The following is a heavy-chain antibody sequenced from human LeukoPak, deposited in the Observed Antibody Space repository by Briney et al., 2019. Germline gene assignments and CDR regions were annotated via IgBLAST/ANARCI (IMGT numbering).Heavy chain of an antibody. CDR3: ARDPSNPYSSGWYYFDY. V-gene: IGHV4-4*07. CDR2: IYTSEST. Sequence: PSETLSLTCTVSGGSISSYYWSWIRQPAGKGLEWIGRIYTSESTNYNPSLKSRVTMSVDTSKNQFSLKLSSVTAADTAVYYCARDPSNPYSSGWYYFDYWGQGTLVTVSS. D-gene: IGHD6-19*01. CDR1: GGSISSYY. J-gene: IGHJ4*02.